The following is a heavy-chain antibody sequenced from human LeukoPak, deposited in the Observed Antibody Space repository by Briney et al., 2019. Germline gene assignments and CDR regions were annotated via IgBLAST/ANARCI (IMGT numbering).Heavy chain of an antibody. J-gene: IGHJ6*02. Sequence: PGGSLRLSCAASGFTFDDYAMHWVRQAPGKGLEWVSGISWNSGSIGYADSVKGRFTISRDNAKNSLYLQMNSLRAEDTALYYCAKDIWDYYGSGSYTYGMDVWGQGTTVTVSS. V-gene: IGHV3-9*01. CDR1: GFTFDDYA. CDR3: AKDIWDYYGSGSYTYGMDV. D-gene: IGHD3-10*01. CDR2: ISWNSGSI.